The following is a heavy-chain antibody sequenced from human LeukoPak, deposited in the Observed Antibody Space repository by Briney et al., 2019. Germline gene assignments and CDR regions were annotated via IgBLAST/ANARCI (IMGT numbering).Heavy chain of an antibody. CDR1: GGSVSSGSYY. CDR3: ARADIVVVPAAKDDAFDI. D-gene: IGHD2-2*01. Sequence: ASETLSLTCTVSGGSVSSGSYYWRWIRQPPGKGLEWIGYIYYSGSTNYNPSLKSRVTISVDTSKNQFSLKLSSVTAADTAVYYCARADIVVVPAAKDDAFDIWGQGTMVTVSS. J-gene: IGHJ3*02. V-gene: IGHV4-61*01. CDR2: IYYSGST.